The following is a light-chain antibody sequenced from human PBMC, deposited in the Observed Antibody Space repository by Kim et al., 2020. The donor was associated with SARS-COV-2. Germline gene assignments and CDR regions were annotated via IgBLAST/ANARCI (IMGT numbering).Light chain of an antibody. V-gene: IGLV3-9*01. Sequence: SVALGQTARITCEGNNMGSENVHWYQQRPGQAPILVIFRDTNRPSGIPERFSGSKSGNTATLTISRAQAGDEADYYCQVWDSSTVVFGGGTKLTVL. CDR2: RDT. CDR1: NMGSEN. J-gene: IGLJ2*01. CDR3: QVWDSSTVV.